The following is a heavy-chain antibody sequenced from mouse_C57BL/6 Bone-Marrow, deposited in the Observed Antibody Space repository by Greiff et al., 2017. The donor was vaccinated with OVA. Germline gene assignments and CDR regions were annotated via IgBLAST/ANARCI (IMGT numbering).Heavy chain of an antibody. D-gene: IGHD2-12*01. V-gene: IGHV1-42*01. CDR1: GYSFTGYY. CDR2: INPSTGGT. Sequence: VQLQQSGPELVKPGASVKISCEASGYSFTGYYMNWVKQSPEKSLEWIGEINPSTGGTTYNQKFKAKATLTVDKSSSTAYMQLKSLTSEDSAVYYCARAPYDEGDAMDYWGQGTSVTVSS. CDR3: ARAPYDEGDAMDY. J-gene: IGHJ4*01.